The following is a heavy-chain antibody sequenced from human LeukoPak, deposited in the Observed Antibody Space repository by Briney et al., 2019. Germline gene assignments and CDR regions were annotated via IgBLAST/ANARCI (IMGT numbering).Heavy chain of an antibody. Sequence: SETLSLTCTVSGGSISSYYWSWIRQPPGKGLVWIGYIYYSGSTNYNPSLKSRVTISVDTSKNQFSLKLSSVTAADTAVYYCARDGYSYGLGYWGQGTLVTVSS. V-gene: IGHV4-59*01. D-gene: IGHD5-18*01. CDR3: ARDGYSYGLGY. CDR2: IYYSGST. CDR1: GGSISSYY. J-gene: IGHJ4*02.